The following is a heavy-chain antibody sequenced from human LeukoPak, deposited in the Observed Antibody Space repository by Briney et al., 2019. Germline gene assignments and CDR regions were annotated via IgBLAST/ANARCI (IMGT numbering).Heavy chain of an antibody. Sequence: SETLSLTCTVSGGSISSGGYYWSWIRQPPGKGLEWIGYIYHSGSTYYNPSLKSRVTISVDRSKNQFSLKLSSVTAADTAVYYCARAYYYDSSASVDAFDIWGQGTMVTVSS. V-gene: IGHV4-30-2*01. J-gene: IGHJ3*02. CDR3: ARAYYYDSSASVDAFDI. CDR2: IYHSGST. D-gene: IGHD3-22*01. CDR1: GGSISSGGYY.